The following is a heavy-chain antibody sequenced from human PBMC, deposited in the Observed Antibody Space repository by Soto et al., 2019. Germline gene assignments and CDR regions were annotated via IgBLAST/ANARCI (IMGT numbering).Heavy chain of an antibody. CDR2: IIPIFGTA. D-gene: IGHD1-26*01. J-gene: IGHJ4*02. Sequence: GASVKVSCKASGGTFSSYAISWVRQAPGQGLEWMGGIIPIFGTANYAQKFQGRVTITADESTSTAYMELSSLRSEDTAVYYCARAPSQWELPLPFDYWGQGTLVTVSS. CDR1: GGTFSSYA. V-gene: IGHV1-69*13. CDR3: ARAPSQWELPLPFDY.